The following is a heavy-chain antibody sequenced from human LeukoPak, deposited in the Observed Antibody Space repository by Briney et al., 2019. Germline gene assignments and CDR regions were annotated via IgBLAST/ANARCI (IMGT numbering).Heavy chain of an antibody. CDR1: GYTFTGSY. D-gene: IGHD6-6*01. V-gene: IGHV1-2*06. CDR3: ASGYSSSSGFDY. CDR2: INPNSGGT. Sequence: ASLKVSCKASGYTFTGSYMDWVRQAPGQGLEWMGRINPNSGGTNYAQKFQGRVTMTRDTSITTAYMELSRLRSDDTAVYYCASGYSSSSGFDYWGQGTLVTVSS. J-gene: IGHJ4*02.